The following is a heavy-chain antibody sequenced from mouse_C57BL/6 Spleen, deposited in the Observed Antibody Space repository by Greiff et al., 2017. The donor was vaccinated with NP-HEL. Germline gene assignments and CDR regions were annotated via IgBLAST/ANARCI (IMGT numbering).Heavy chain of an antibody. CDR2: IYPGDGST. CDR3: AGWEVYYGSRYYTMDY. Sequence: QVQLQQSGPELVKPGASVKLSCKASGYTFTSYDINWVKQRPGQGLEWIGWIYPGDGSTKYNEKFKGKATLTVDTSSSTAYLQLRSLTSEDSAVSCCAGWEVYYGSRYYTMDYWGQGTSVTVSS. CDR1: GYTFTSYD. J-gene: IGHJ4*01. D-gene: IGHD1-1*01. V-gene: IGHV1-85*01.